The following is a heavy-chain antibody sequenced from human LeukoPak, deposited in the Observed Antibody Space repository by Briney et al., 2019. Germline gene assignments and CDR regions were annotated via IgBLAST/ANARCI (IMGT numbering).Heavy chain of an antibody. CDR1: GIILSSYW. CDR3: ARFSLVVGAMGYYFDY. J-gene: IGHJ4*02. CDR2: ISSSSSYI. Sequence: GGSLRLSCAASGIILSSYWMSWVRQAPGKGLEWVSSISSSSSYILYADSVKGRFTISRGNAKNSLYLQMNSLRAEDTAVYYCARFSLVVGAMGYYFDYWGQGTLVTVSS. V-gene: IGHV3-21*06. D-gene: IGHD1-26*01.